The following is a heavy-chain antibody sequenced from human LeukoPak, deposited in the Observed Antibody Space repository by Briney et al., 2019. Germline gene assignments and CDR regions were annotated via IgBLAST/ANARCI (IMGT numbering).Heavy chain of an antibody. CDR1: GYTFADYY. Sequence: ASVTVSFKSSGYTFADYYMHWVRQAPGKGLEWMGWMNPNSGGTIYAQKFQGRVTMTRDTSISTAYMELSRLRSDDTAVYYCAIDFGYMFTTNFFDYWGQGTLVTVSS. V-gene: IGHV1-2*02. CDR2: MNPNSGGT. J-gene: IGHJ4*02. D-gene: IGHD5-12*01. CDR3: AIDFGYMFTTNFFDY.